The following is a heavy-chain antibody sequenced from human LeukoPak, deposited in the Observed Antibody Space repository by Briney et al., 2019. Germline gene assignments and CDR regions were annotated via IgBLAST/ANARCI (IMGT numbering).Heavy chain of an antibody. CDR1: GFTFGDYA. CDR2: ISWNSDSI. Sequence: SGGSLRLSCAASGFTFGDYAMHWVRQAPGKGLEWVSGISWNSDSIGYADSVKGRFTISRDNAKNSLYLQMNSLRAEDTALYYCARVIIKFGMTYGMDVWGQGTTVTVSS. V-gene: IGHV3-9*01. D-gene: IGHD3-10*01. CDR3: ARVIIKFGMTYGMDV. J-gene: IGHJ6*02.